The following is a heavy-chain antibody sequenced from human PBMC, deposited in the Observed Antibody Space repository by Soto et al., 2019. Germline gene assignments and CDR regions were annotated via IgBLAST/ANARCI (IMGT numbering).Heavy chain of an antibody. D-gene: IGHD6-6*01. CDR1: GGSISSYY. V-gene: IGHV4-59*08. CDR3: ARRYGSCFDY. Sequence: QVQLQESGPGLVKPSETLSLTCTVSGGSISSYYWSWIRQPPGQGLEWIGYIYYSGSTNYNPSLKSRVTIPVDTSKNQFSLKLSSVTAADTAVYSCARRYGSCFDYWGQGTLVTVSS. J-gene: IGHJ4*02. CDR2: IYYSGST.